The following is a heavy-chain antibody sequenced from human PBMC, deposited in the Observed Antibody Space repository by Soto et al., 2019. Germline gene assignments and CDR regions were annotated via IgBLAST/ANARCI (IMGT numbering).Heavy chain of an antibody. CDR2: ISSSSNYI. V-gene: IGHV3-21*01. Sequence: GGSLRLSCAASGFTFSSYSMNWVRQAPGKGLEWVSSISSSSNYIYYADSVKGRFTISRDNAKNSLYLQMNSLRAEDTAVYYCSKDKLPLLWFGEVFDIWGQGSLVTVSS. CDR3: SKDKLPLLWFGEVFDI. CDR1: GFTFSSYS. J-gene: IGHJ3*02. D-gene: IGHD3-10*01.